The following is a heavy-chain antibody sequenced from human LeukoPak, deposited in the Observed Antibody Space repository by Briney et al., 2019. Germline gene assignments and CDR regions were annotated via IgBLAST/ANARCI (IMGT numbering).Heavy chain of an antibody. D-gene: IGHD2-2*01. CDR3: ARLVVPAAMSWFDP. CDR2: IYYSGST. Sequence: SETLSLTCTVSGGSISSYYWSWIRQLPGKGLEWIGYIYYSGSTNYNPSLKSRVTISVDTSKNQFSLKLSSVTAADTAVYYCARLVVPAAMSWFDPWGQGTLVTVSS. V-gene: IGHV4-59*08. J-gene: IGHJ5*02. CDR1: GGSISSYY.